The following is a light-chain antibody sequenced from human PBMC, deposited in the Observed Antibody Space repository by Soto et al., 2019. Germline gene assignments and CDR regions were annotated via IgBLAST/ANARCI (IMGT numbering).Light chain of an antibody. J-gene: IGLJ2*01. CDR2: EVS. CDR3: CSYAGSSTFS. V-gene: IGLV2-23*02. Sequence: QSALTQPASVSGSPGQSITISCTGTSSDVGSYNLVSWYQQHPGKAPKLMIYEVSKRPSGVSNRFSGSKSGNTASLTISGLQAEDEADYYCCSYAGSSTFSFDGGTKVTVL. CDR1: SSDVGSYNL.